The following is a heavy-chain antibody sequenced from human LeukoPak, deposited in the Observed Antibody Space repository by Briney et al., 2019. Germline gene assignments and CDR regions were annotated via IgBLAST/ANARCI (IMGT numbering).Heavy chain of an antibody. J-gene: IGHJ4*02. D-gene: IGHD3-10*01. CDR2: INPNRGDT. Sequence: ASVKVSCKASGYTFTSYDIHWVRQATGQGLEWMGRINPNRGDTGYAQKFQGRVTMTRDTSVSTAYMELSSLRSDDTALYYCVRDAYGSGKGYFDYWGQGALVTVSS. V-gene: IGHV1-8*01. CDR1: GYTFTSYD. CDR3: VRDAYGSGKGYFDY.